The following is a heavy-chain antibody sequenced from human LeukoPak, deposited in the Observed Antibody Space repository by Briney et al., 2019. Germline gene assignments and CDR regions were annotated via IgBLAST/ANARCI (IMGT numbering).Heavy chain of an antibody. Sequence: GGSLRLSCAASGFTFSSYAMSWVRQAPGKGLEWVSAISGSAGSTYYADSVKGRFTISRDNSKNTLYLQMNSLRAEDTAVYYCARHVVTPGELDYWGQGTLVTVSS. CDR1: GFTFSSYA. J-gene: IGHJ4*02. V-gene: IGHV3-23*01. CDR2: ISGSAGST. D-gene: IGHD4-23*01. CDR3: ARHVVTPGELDY.